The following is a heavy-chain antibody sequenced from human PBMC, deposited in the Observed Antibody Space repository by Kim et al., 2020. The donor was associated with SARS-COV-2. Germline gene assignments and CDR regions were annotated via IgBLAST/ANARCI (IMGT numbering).Heavy chain of an antibody. D-gene: IGHD3-10*01. Sequence: YADSVKGRFTISRDNAKNSLYLQMNSLRAEDTAVYYCARDLQWFGELRDYWGQGTLVTVSS. CDR3: ARDLQWFGELRDY. J-gene: IGHJ4*02. V-gene: IGHV3-48*03.